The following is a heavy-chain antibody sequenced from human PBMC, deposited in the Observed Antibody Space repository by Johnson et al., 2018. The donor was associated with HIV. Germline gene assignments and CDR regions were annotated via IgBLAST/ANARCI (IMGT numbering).Heavy chain of an antibody. CDR3: VKGSRDLGGAFDI. V-gene: IGHV3-11*04. CDR2: ISSSRRTI. Sequence: VQLVESGGGLVQPGGSLRLSCAASGFSFSDYYMSWIRQAPGKGLEWISYISSSRRTIYYADSVKGRFTISRDNAKNSLYLQMNSLRAEDTAVYYCVKGSRDLGGAFDIWGQGTMVTVSS. CDR1: GFSFSDYY. J-gene: IGHJ3*02.